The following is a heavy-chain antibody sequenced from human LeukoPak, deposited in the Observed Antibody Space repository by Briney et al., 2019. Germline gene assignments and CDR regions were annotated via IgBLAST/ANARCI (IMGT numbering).Heavy chain of an antibody. Sequence: ATDKHPSKASGYTFTSQGISWVRQAPGQALEWMGWLSPFNGHTNYAQKHQGRVTMTTDTSTSTVYIELRSLRSDDTAVYYCARDLDIVVVAAALRHYGLDVWGQGTTVTVSS. V-gene: IGHV1-18*01. CDR3: ARDLDIVVVAAALRHYGLDV. J-gene: IGHJ6*02. CDR1: GYTFTSQG. D-gene: IGHD2-15*01. CDR2: LSPFNGHT.